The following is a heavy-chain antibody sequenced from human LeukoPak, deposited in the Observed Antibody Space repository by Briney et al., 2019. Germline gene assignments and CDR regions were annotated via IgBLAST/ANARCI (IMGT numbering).Heavy chain of an antibody. CDR3: ASASRGYGYGSLDY. J-gene: IGHJ4*02. Sequence: SETLSLTCTVSGGSISSYYWSWIRQPPGKGLEWIGYIYYSGSTNYNPSLKSRVTISVDTSKNQFSLKLSSVTAADTAVYYCASASRGYGYGSLDYWGQGTLVTVSS. D-gene: IGHD5-18*01. CDR2: IYYSGST. V-gene: IGHV4-59*01. CDR1: GGSISSYY.